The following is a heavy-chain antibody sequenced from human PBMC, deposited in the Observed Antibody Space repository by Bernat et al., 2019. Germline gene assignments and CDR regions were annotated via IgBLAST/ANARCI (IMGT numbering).Heavy chain of an antibody. CDR2: ISISSSYI. Sequence: EVQLVESGGGLVKPGGSLRLSCAASGFTFSSYSMNWVRQAPGKGLEWVSSISISSSYICDGDSVKGQSTISRDNAKNSLYLQMNSLRAEDTAVYYCARGDSSGWYRAGYYFDYWGQGTLVTVSS. J-gene: IGHJ4*02. CDR1: GFTFSSYS. V-gene: IGHV3-21*01. CDR3: ARGDSSGWYRAGYYFDY. D-gene: IGHD6-19*01.